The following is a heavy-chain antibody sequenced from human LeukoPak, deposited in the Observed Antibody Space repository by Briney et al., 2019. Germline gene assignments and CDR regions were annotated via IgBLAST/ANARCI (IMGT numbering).Heavy chain of an antibody. CDR3: ASGIVEGGYFSGPVEY. J-gene: IGHJ4*02. CDR1: GFAFSSYA. D-gene: IGHD3-22*01. Sequence: PGRSLRLSCAASGFAFSSYAMHWVRQAPGKGLEWVAIISYDGIIEDYSDSVKGRFTISRDTSKNTLHLQMNSLRAEDTAIYYCASGIVEGGYFSGPVEYWGQGTLVTVSS. V-gene: IGHV3-30*14. CDR2: ISYDGIIE.